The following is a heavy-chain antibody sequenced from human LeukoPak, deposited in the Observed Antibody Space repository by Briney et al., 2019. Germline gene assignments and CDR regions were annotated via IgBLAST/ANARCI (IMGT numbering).Heavy chain of an antibody. CDR3: ARYQLLTPDAFDI. CDR2: IYYSGST. J-gene: IGHJ3*02. D-gene: IGHD2-2*01. Sequence: PSETLSLTCTVSGGSISSSSYYWGWLRQPPGKGLEWVGSIYYSGSTYYNPSLKSRVTISVDTSKNQFSLKLSSVTAADTAVYYCARYQLLTPDAFDIWGQGTMVTVSS. CDR1: GGSISSSSYY. V-gene: IGHV4-39*01.